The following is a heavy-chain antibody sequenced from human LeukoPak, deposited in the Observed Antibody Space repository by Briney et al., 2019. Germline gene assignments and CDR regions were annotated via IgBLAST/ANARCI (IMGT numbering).Heavy chain of an antibody. CDR3: ARGTRRITMVRGVKDGMDV. V-gene: IGHV1-2*02. CDR2: INPNSGGT. D-gene: IGHD3-10*01. Sequence: ASVKVSCKASGYTFTGYYMHWVRQAPGQGLKWMGWINPNSGGTNYAQKFQGRVTMTRDTSISTAYMELSRLRSDDTAVYYCARGTRRITMVRGVKDGMDVWGQGTTVTVSS. J-gene: IGHJ6*02. CDR1: GYTFTGYY.